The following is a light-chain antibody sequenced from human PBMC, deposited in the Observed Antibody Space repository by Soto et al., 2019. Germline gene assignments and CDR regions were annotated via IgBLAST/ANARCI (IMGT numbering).Light chain of an antibody. Sequence: QPVLTQSSSASASLGSSVDLTCTLSSGHSSYIIAWHQQQPGKAPRYLMKLEGSGSYNKGSGVPDRFSGYSSGADRYLTISNLQSEDEADYYCETWDSNIRVFGGGTKLTVL. J-gene: IGLJ3*02. CDR3: ETWDSNIRV. CDR1: SGHSSYI. CDR2: LEGSGSY. V-gene: IGLV4-60*03.